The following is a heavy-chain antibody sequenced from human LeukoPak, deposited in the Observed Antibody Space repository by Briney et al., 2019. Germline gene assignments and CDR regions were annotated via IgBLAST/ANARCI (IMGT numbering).Heavy chain of an antibody. J-gene: IGHJ1*01. CDR3: ASDNEYFQH. Sequence: SETLSLICTVSGGSISSSSYYWGWIRQPPGKGLEWIGSIYYSGSTYYNPSLKSRVTISVDTSKNQFSLKLSSVTAADTAVYYCASDNEYFQHWGQGTLVTVSS. CDR2: IYYSGST. V-gene: IGHV4-39*01. CDR1: GGSISSSSYY.